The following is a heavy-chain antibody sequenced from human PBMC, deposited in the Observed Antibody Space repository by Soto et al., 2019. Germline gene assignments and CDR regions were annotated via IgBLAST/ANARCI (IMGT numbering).Heavy chain of an antibody. CDR3: AKGSTTIVSSGSNWFDS. J-gene: IGHJ5*01. CDR2: ISGSGGST. D-gene: IGHD3-22*01. V-gene: IGHV3-23*01. CDR1: GFTFSNYA. Sequence: EVQLLESGGGLVQPGGSPRLSCAASGFTFSNYAMSWVRQAPGKGLEWVSSISGSGGSTYYADSVKGRFTISRDNSKNSLYLQMNSLRAEDTAIYYCAKGSTTIVSSGSNWFDSWGQGTLVTVSS.